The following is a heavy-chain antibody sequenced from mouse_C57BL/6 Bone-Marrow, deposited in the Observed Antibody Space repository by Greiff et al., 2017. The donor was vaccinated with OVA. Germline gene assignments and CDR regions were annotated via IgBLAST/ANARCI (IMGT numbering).Heavy chain of an antibody. V-gene: IGHV1-69*01. J-gene: IGHJ3*01. CDR1: GYTFTSYW. CDR2: LDPSDSYT. Sequence: QVQLQQPGAELVMPGASVKLSCKASGYTFTSYWMHWVKQRPGQGLEWIGELDPSDSYTNYNQKFKGKSTLTVDKSSSTAYMQLSSLTSEDSAVYYCARESGSSYPTFAYWGQGTLVTVSA. CDR3: ARESGSSYPTFAY. D-gene: IGHD1-1*01.